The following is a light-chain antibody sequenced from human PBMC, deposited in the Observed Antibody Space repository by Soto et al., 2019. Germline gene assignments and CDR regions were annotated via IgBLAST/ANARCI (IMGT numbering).Light chain of an antibody. V-gene: IGLV1-40*01. Sequence: QSVLTQPPSVSGAPGQRVTISCTGSSSNIGAGYAVQWYRQLPGTAPKLLIFDNSDRPSGVSDRFSGSKSGTSASLAITGLQPEDEADYYCQSFDVSLSCAVFGGGTSSPS. CDR3: QSFDVSLSCAV. J-gene: IGLJ3*02. CDR2: DNS. CDR1: SSNIGAGYA.